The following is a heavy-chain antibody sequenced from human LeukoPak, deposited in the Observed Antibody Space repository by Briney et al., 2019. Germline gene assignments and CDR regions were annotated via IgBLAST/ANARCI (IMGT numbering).Heavy chain of an antibody. Sequence: ASVKVSCKASGYTFTGYYMHWVRRAPGQGLEWMGWINPNSGGTNYAQKFQGRVTMTRDTSISTAYMELSRLRSDDTAVYYCARAHTPYRWYYDSSGCFDYWGQGTLVTVSS. CDR3: ARAHTPYRWYYDSSGCFDY. V-gene: IGHV1-2*02. CDR1: GYTFTGYY. CDR2: INPNSGGT. D-gene: IGHD3-22*01. J-gene: IGHJ4*02.